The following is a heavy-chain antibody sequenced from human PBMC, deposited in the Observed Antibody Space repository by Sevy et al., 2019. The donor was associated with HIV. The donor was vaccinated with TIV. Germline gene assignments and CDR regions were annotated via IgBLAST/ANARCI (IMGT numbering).Heavy chain of an antibody. CDR1: GFTFSSYA. J-gene: IGHJ3*02. CDR2: ISYDGSNK. Sequence: GGSLRLSCAASGFTFSSYAMHWVRQAPGKGLEWVAVISYDGSNKYYADSVKGRFTISRDNSKNTLYLQMNSLRAGDTAVYYCARAREKYYYDSSGYYLELGAFDIWGQGTMVTVSS. CDR3: ARAREKYYYDSSGYYLELGAFDI. V-gene: IGHV3-30-3*01. D-gene: IGHD3-22*01.